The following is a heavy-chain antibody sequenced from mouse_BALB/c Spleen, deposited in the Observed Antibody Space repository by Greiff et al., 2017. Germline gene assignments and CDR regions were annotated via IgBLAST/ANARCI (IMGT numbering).Heavy chain of an antibody. D-gene: IGHD2-3*01. V-gene: IGHV1-54*01. CDR1: GYAFTNYL. J-gene: IGHJ4*01. Sequence: LQESGAELVRPGTSVKVSCKASGYAFTNYLIEWVKQRPGQGLEWIGVINPGSGGTNYNEKFKGKATLTADKSSSTAYMQLSSLTSDDSAVYFCAREGDGYFPYAMDYWGQGTSVTVSS. CDR3: AREGDGYFPYAMDY. CDR2: INPGSGGT.